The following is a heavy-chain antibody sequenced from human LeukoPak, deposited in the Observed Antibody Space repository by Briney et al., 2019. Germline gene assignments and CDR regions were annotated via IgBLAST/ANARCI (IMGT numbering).Heavy chain of an antibody. Sequence: GGSLGLSCAASGFTFSRYWMSWVRQAPGKGLEGVANIKEDGSEKYYVDSVKGRFTSSRDNAKNALYLQMNSLRAEDTAVYYCARDLPLYSGSYSDYWGQGTLVTVSS. CDR1: GFTFSRYW. CDR3: ARDLPLYSGSYSDY. CDR2: IKEDGSEK. V-gene: IGHV3-7*01. J-gene: IGHJ4*02. D-gene: IGHD1-26*01.